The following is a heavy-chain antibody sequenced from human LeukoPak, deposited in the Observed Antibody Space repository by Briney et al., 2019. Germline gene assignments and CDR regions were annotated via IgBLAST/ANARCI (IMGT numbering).Heavy chain of an antibody. CDR3: ARSYCSGGSCFPTYFQH. CDR1: GFTVSSNY. CDR2: IYSGGNT. V-gene: IGHV3-53*01. J-gene: IGHJ1*01. Sequence: GGSPRLFCAASGFTVSSNYMSWVRQAPGKGLEWVSVIYSGGNTYYADSVKGRFTISRDNSKNMLYLQMNSLRAEDTAVYYCARSYCSGGSCFPTYFQHWGQGTLVTVSS. D-gene: IGHD2-15*01.